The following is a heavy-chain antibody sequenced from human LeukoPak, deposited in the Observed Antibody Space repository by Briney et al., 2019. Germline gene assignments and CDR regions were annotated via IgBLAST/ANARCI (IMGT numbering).Heavy chain of an antibody. Sequence: KPSETLSLTCAVYGGSFSGYYWSWIRQPPGKGLEWIGEINHSGSTNYNPSLKSRVTISVDTSKNQFSLKLSSVTAADTAVYYCARVQYQLLYGFDYWGQGTLVTVSS. CDR1: GGSFSGYY. J-gene: IGHJ4*02. V-gene: IGHV4-34*01. CDR2: INHSGST. CDR3: ARVQYQLLYGFDY. D-gene: IGHD2-2*02.